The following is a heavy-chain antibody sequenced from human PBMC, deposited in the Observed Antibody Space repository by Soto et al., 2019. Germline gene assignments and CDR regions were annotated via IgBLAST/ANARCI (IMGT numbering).Heavy chain of an antibody. CDR2: INHSGST. J-gene: IGHJ4*02. CDR1: GGSFSGYY. V-gene: IGHV4-34*01. D-gene: IGHD6-19*01. Sequence: QVQLQQWGAGLLKPSETLSLTCAVYGGSFSGYYWSWIRQPPGKGLEWIGEINHSGSTNYNPSLKSRVTISVDTSKNQFSLKVTSVTAADTAVYYCVRGLSGWDPEPVDYWGQGTLVTVSS. CDR3: VRGLSGWDPEPVDY.